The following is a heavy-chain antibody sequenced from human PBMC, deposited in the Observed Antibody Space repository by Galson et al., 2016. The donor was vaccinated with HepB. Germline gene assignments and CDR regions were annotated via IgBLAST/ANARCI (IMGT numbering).Heavy chain of an antibody. CDR1: GFIFSDSA. V-gene: IGHV3-73*01. CDR3: VTINSYWYYNGMDV. Sequence: SLRLSCAASGFIFSDSAMHWVRQAPGKGLEWVGRIRTKPNNYATLYVDSVKGRFTISRDDSQNTAYLEMNSLKIEDTAVYYCVTINSYWYYNGMDVWGQGTTVTVSS. J-gene: IGHJ6*02. CDR2: IRTKPNNYAT. D-gene: IGHD1-26*01.